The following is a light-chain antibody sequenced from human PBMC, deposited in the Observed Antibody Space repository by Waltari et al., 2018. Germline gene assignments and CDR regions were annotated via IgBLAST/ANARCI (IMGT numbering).Light chain of an antibody. CDR3: QSWDSDLT. CDR1: NLGGKY. Sequence: SYEVTQPPSVSVSPGQTATISCSGDNLGGKYVCWFQHKPGQAPVLIIYQDNKRPSGIPGRFSASNSGNTATLTISGAQAVDEADYYCQSWDSDLTFGGGTKLIVL. J-gene: IGLJ2*01. CDR2: QDN. V-gene: IGLV3-1*01.